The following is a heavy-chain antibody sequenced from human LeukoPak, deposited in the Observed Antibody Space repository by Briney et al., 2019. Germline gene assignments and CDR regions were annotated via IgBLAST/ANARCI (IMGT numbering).Heavy chain of an antibody. J-gene: IGHJ4*02. V-gene: IGHV3-53*01. D-gene: IGHD3-9*01. CDR3: ARAQYYDILTGSYYFDY. CDR2: IYSGGST. CDR1: GFTVSSNY. Sequence: GGSLRLSCAASGFTVSSNYMSWVRQAPGKGLEWVSVIYSGGSTYYADSVKGRFTISRDNSKNTLYLQMNSLRAEDTAVYYCARAQYYDILTGSYYFDYWGQGTLVTVSS.